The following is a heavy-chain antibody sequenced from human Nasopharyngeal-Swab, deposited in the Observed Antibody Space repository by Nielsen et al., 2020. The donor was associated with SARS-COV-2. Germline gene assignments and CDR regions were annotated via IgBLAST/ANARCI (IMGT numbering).Heavy chain of an antibody. CDR2: VYPGNSEV. Sequence: GESLKISCMASGYSFVNHWIGWVRQKPGKGLEWMGMVYPGNSEVAYSPSFQGQVTISADKSSNTAYLQWNSLRASDTAMYFCARRAARDGYNYEVDPWGQGTLVTISS. V-gene: IGHV5-51*01. CDR3: ARRAARDGYNYEVDP. D-gene: IGHD5-24*01. CDR1: GYSFVNHW. J-gene: IGHJ5*02.